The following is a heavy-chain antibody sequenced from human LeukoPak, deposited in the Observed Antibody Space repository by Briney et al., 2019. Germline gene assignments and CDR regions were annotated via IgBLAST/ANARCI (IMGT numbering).Heavy chain of an antibody. Sequence: PGGSLRLSRAASGFTFNICGMHWGRDAPGRGLGWGTFITFDGSNKRYIESVKGRFTISRDNSRNTLHLQMNGLRVEDTAVYYCAKDENESSGSFDYWGQGTLVTASS. J-gene: IGHJ4*02. CDR1: GFTFNICG. D-gene: IGHD3-22*01. CDR3: AKDENESSGSFDY. V-gene: IGHV3-30*02. CDR2: ITFDGSNK.